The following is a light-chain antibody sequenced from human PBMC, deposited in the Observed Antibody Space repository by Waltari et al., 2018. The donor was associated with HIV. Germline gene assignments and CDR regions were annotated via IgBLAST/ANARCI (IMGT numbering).Light chain of an antibody. J-gene: IGLJ2*01. Sequence: HSALPQPPSVSGSPGQAVPISCPGPSSVVGAYSYFPRYQQHPGKAPKLMIYDVSKRPSGVPDRFSGSKSGNTASLTISGLQAEDEADYYCCSYAGSYTYVVFGGGTKLTVL. CDR1: SSVVGAYSY. V-gene: IGLV2-11*01. CDR3: CSYAGSYTYVV. CDR2: DVS.